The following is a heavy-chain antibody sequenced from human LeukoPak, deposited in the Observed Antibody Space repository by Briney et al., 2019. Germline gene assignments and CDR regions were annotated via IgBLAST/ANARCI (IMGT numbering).Heavy chain of an antibody. D-gene: IGHD5-18*01. V-gene: IGHV3-48*03. CDR1: GFTFSSYE. CDR2: ISSSGSTI. Sequence: PGGSLRLSCAASGFTFSSYEMNWVRQAPGKGLEWVSYISSSGSTIYYADSVKGRFTISRDNAKNSLYLQMSSLRAEDTAVYYCARSEYSYGYYDYWGPGTLVTVSS. J-gene: IGHJ4*02. CDR3: ARSEYSYGYYDY.